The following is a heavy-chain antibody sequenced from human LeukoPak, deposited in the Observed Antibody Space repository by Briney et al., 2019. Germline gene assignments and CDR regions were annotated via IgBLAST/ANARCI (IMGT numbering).Heavy chain of an antibody. CDR1: GFTFSSYD. CDR2: IGTAGDT. D-gene: IGHD2-15*01. V-gene: IGHV3-13*01. CDR3: ARGPYCSGGSCYSGNDAFDI. J-gene: IGHJ3*02. Sequence: GGSLRLSCAASGFTFSSYDMHWVRQATGKGLEWVSAIGTAGDTYYPGSVKGRFTISRENAKNSLYLQMNSLRAGDTAVYYCARGPYCSGGSCYSGNDAFDIWGQGTMVTVSS.